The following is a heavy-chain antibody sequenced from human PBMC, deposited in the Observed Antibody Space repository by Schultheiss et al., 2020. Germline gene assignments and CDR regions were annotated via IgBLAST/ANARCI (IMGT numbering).Heavy chain of an antibody. V-gene: IGHV3-7*01. CDR3: ARVSGRGASGWYN. D-gene: IGHD6-19*01. Sequence: GGSLRLSCAASGFTFSSYWMSWVRQAPGKGLEWVANIKQDGSEKYYVDSVKGRFTISRDNAKNSLYLQMNSLRAEDTAVYYCARVSGRGASGWYNWGQGTLVTVSS. J-gene: IGHJ4*02. CDR1: GFTFSSYW. CDR2: IKQDGSEK.